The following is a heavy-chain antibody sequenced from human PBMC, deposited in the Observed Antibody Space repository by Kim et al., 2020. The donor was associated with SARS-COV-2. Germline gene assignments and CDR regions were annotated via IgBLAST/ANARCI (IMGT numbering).Heavy chain of an antibody. CDR1: GYTFTDYH. J-gene: IGHJ4*02. Sequence: ASVKVSCKGSGYTFTDYHISWVRQANGQRPEWMGWVDPNNGNTGYIEKFQGRFSMTRDTSISTVYMELSSLRSEDTAVYYCARDYYGSANGNFDFWSQGTLVTVST. CDR3: ARDYYGSANGNFDF. V-gene: IGHV1-8*01. CDR2: VDPNNGNT. D-gene: IGHD3-10*01.